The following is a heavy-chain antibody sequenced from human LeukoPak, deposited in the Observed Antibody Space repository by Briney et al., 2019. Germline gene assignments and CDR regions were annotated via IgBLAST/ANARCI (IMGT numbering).Heavy chain of an antibody. V-gene: IGHV1-8*01. CDR1: GNTFTNYD. CDR3: ARCTGGDCGGAFDI. CDR2: MNPNTGNA. J-gene: IGHJ3*02. D-gene: IGHD2-21*02. Sequence: ASVKVSCKTSGNTFTNYDINWLRQATGQGLEWMGWMNPNTGNADSAQKFQGRVTMTRNISISTTYKELSRLRLEDPAIYYCARCTGGDCGGAFDIWGQGTMVTVSS.